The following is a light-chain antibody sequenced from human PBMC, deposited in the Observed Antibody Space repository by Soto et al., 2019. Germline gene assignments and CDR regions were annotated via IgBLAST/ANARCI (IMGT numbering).Light chain of an antibody. CDR1: QSVSSR. J-gene: IGKJ1*01. CDR3: QHYNNWPPWT. Sequence: EIVMTQSPATLSVSPGERVTLSCRASQSVSSRLAWYQQKPGQSPRLLIYGASTRATGIPARFSGSGSGTEFTLTISSLQSEDFGVYYCQHYNNWPPWTFGQGTKVDIK. V-gene: IGKV3-15*01. CDR2: GAS.